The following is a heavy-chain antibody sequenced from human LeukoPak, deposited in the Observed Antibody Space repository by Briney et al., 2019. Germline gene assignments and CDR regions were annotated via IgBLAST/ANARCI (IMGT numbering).Heavy chain of an antibody. CDR3: ARGGDKVVPAAIWFDP. D-gene: IGHD2-2*01. CDR2: IYHSGST. V-gene: IGHV4-30-2*01. Sequence: SQTLSLTCAVSGGSISSGGYSWSWIRQPPGKGLEWIGYIYHSGSTYYNPSLKSRVTISVDRSKNQFSLKLSSVTAADTAVYYCARGGDKVVPAAIWFDPWGQGTLVTVSS. CDR1: GGSISSGGYS. J-gene: IGHJ5*02.